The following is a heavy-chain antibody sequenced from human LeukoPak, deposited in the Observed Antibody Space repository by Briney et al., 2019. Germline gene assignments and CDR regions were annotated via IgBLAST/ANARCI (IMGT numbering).Heavy chain of an antibody. Sequence: SETLSLTCTVSGGSISSSSYYWGWIRQPPGKGLEWVGSIYYSGSTYYNPSLKSRVTIYVDTSKNQFSLKLSSVTAADTAVYYCARGRRDGYNLEYFDKWGQGTLVTVSS. CDR3: ARGRRDGYNLEYFDK. J-gene: IGHJ4*02. CDR2: IYYSGST. CDR1: GGSISSSSYY. V-gene: IGHV4-39*01. D-gene: IGHD5-24*01.